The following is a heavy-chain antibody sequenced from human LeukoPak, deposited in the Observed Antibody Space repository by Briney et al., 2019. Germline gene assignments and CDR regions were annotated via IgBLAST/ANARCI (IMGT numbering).Heavy chain of an antibody. CDR3: ARGSSGSYYGFDC. J-gene: IGHJ4*02. CDR1: GFTVSSKY. Sequence: GGSLILSCAASGFTVSSKYMSWVRQAPGKGLEWVSVIYSGGSAYYADSVKGRFTISRDNSKNTLYLQMNSLRPEDTAVYYCARGSSGSYYGFDCWGQGTLVTVSS. CDR2: IYSGGSA. V-gene: IGHV3-66*02. D-gene: IGHD1-26*01.